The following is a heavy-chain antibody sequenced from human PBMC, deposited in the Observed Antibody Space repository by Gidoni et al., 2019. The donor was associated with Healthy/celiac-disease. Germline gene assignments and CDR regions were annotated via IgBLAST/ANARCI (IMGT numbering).Heavy chain of an antibody. J-gene: IGHJ5*02. D-gene: IGHD2-15*01. V-gene: IGHV1-18*01. CDR1: GYTFTSYG. Sequence: QVPLVQSGAEVKKPGASVTVSCTASGYTFTSYGISWVRQAPGQGLEWMGWISAYNGNTNYEQKLQGRVTMTTETSTTTAYMELRSLRSDDTAVYYCAREGQNSQVVWFDPWGQGTLVTVSS. CDR2: ISAYNGNT. CDR3: AREGQNSQVVWFDP.